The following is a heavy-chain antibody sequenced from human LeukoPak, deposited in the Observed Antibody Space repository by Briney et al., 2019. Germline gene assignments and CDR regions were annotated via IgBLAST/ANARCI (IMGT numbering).Heavy chain of an antibody. V-gene: IGHV3-23*01. J-gene: IGHJ4*02. D-gene: IGHD3-22*01. Sequence: PGGSLRLSCAASGFTFSSYAMTWVRQAPGKGLEWVSSISNSGGTTYYADSVKGRFTISRDNSRDNSKNTVYLQMNSLRAEDTAMYYCAKTSGSYSNFDCWGQGTLVTVSS. CDR3: AKTSGSYSNFDC. CDR1: GFTFSSYA. CDR2: ISNSGGTT.